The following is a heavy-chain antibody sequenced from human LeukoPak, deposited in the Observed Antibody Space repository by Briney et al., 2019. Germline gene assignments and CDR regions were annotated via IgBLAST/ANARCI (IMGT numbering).Heavy chain of an antibody. Sequence: ASVKVSCKASGYTFTSYGISWVRQAPGQGLEWMGWINPNSGGTNYAQKFQGRVTMTRDTSISTAYMELRSLRSDDTAVYYCARDPPVRDFWSGYDYWGQGTLVTVSS. CDR2: INPNSGGT. CDR1: GYTFTSYG. V-gene: IGHV1-2*02. J-gene: IGHJ4*02. CDR3: ARDPPVRDFWSGYDY. D-gene: IGHD3-3*01.